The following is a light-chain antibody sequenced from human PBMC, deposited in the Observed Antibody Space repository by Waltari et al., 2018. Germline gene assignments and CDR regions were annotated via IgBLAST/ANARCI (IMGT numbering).Light chain of an antibody. CDR2: YSS. CDR3: HQSSKLPIT. J-gene: IGKJ5*01. Sequence: EIVLTQSPDLPSVNPKANVTIPCRASQSIGRSLHWYQRKPGQSPNLLIKYSSQSISGVPARFSGSGSGTDFTLTITSLEAEDAATYFCHQSSKLPITVGQGTRLEI. CDR1: QSIGRS. V-gene: IGKV6-21*02.